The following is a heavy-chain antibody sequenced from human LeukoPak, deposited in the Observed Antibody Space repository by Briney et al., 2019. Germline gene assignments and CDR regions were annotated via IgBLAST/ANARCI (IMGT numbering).Heavy chain of an antibody. CDR3: ARDTAGGGHGMDV. Sequence: GESLKISCKGSGCTFTSYWINWVRQMPGKGLEWMGIIYPGESETRYSPSFQGQVTISADKSITTVYLQWSSLKASDTAMYYCARDTAGGGHGMDVWGQGTTVTVSS. CDR2: IYPGESET. CDR1: GCTFTSYW. J-gene: IGHJ6*02. D-gene: IGHD5-18*01. V-gene: IGHV5-51*01.